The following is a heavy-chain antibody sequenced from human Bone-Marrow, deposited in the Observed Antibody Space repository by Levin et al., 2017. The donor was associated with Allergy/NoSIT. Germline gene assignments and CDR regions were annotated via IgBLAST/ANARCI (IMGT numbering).Heavy chain of an antibody. CDR1: GYTFATYY. CDR3: ARDSGNYGADY. CDR2: INPSTGGR. V-gene: IGHV1-46*01. J-gene: IGHJ4*02. Sequence: GESLKISCKASGYTFATYYMHWVRQAPGQGLEWMGIINPSTGGRIYAQKFLGRLTLTRDTSTSTDYMELSSLRSDDTAVYYCARDSGNYGADYWGQGALVTVSS. D-gene: IGHD1-26*01.